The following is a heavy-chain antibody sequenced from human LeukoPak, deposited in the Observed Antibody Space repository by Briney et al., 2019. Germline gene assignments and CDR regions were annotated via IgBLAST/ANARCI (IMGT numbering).Heavy chain of an antibody. CDR2: IIPILGIA. CDR1: GGTFSSYT. J-gene: IGHJ4*02. V-gene: IGHV1-69*02. D-gene: IGHD3-3*01. Sequence: SVKVSCKASGGTFSSYTISWVRRAPGQGLEWMGRIIPILGIANYAQKFQGRVTITADKSTSTAYMELSSLRSEDTAVYYCARSWNYDFWSGFDYWGQGTLVTVSS. CDR3: ARSWNYDFWSGFDY.